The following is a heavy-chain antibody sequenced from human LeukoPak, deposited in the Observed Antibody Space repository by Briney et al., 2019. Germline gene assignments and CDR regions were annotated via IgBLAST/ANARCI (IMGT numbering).Heavy chain of an antibody. Sequence: PGGSLRLSCAASGFTFSSYSMHWVRQAPGKGLEWLAVISYDGSNKYYADSVKGRFTISRDNSKNTLYLQMNSLRAEDTAVYYCVLTETKYSIAAPLDYWGQGTLVTVSS. CDR3: VLTETKYSIAAPLDY. V-gene: IGHV3-30*04. J-gene: IGHJ4*02. CDR1: GFTFSSYS. CDR2: ISYDGSNK. D-gene: IGHD6-6*01.